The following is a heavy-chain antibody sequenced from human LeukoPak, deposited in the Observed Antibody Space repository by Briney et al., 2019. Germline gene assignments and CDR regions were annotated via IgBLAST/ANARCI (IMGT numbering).Heavy chain of an antibody. CDR2: ISAYNGNT. V-gene: IGHV1-18*01. CDR3: ARVEYYGSGSYGYYFDY. D-gene: IGHD3-10*01. J-gene: IGHJ4*02. Sequence: XGWISAYNGNTNYAQKLQGRVTMTTDTSTSTAYMELRSLRSDDTAVYYCARVEYYGSGSYGYYFDYWGQGTLVTVSS.